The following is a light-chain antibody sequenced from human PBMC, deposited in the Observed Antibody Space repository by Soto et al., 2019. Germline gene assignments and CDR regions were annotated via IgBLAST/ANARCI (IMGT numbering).Light chain of an antibody. Sequence: QSVLTQPPSVSGAPGQRVTISCTGSSSNIGAGYDVHWYQQLPGTAPKLLIYRNSNRPSGVPDRLSGSKSGTSASLAITGLQAEDEADYYCQSCDSSLSGSGVFXTGTKVTVL. CDR2: RNS. V-gene: IGLV1-40*01. J-gene: IGLJ1*01. CDR3: QSCDSSLSGSGV. CDR1: SSNIGAGYD.